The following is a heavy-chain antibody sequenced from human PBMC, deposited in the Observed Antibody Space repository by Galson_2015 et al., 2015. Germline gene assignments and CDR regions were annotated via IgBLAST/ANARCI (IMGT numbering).Heavy chain of an antibody. J-gene: IGHJ3*02. Sequence: SVKVSCKASGHTFSNYAMHWVRQAPGQRPEWMGWINAGNGNTKHSQKFQGRVTITRDTSASTAYMELSSLRSEDTAVYYCARFLIGIIDAFDIWAKGQWSPSLQ. CDR1: GHTFSNYA. CDR3: ARFLIGIIDAFDI. V-gene: IGHV1-3*01. CDR2: INAGNGNT. D-gene: IGHD1-20*01.